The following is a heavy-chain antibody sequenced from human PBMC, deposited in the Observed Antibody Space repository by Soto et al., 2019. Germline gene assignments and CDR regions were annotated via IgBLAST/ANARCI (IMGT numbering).Heavy chain of an antibody. D-gene: IGHD3-10*01. CDR2: IKQDGSEK. V-gene: IGHV3-7*01. J-gene: IGHJ6*03. Sequence: GGSLRLSCAASGFTFSSYWMSWVRQAPGKGLEWVANIKQDGSEKYYVDSVKGRLTISRDNAKNSLYLQMNSLRAEDTAVYYCARGITMVRGVIIYYYYYMDVWGKGTTVTVSS. CDR3: ARGITMVRGVIIYYYYYMDV. CDR1: GFTFSSYW.